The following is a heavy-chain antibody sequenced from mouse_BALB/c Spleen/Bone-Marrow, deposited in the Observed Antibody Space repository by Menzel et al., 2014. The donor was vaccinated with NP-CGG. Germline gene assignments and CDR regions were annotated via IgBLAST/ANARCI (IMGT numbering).Heavy chain of an antibody. CDR3: ARSAGSSRYWYFDV. CDR1: GYSITSDYA. CDR2: ISYSDIT. V-gene: IGHV3-2*02. D-gene: IGHD1-1*01. Sequence: EVKLMESGPGLVKPSQSLSLTCTVTGYSITSDYACNWIRQFPGNKLEWMGYISYSDITSYNPSLKSRISITRDTSKNQFFLQLNSVTPEDTAPYYCARSAGSSRYWYFDVWGAGTTVTVSS. J-gene: IGHJ1*01.